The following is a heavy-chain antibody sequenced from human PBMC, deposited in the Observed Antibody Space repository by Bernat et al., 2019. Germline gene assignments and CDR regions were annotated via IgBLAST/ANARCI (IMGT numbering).Heavy chain of an antibody. D-gene: IGHD2-15*01. V-gene: IGHV3-48*03. CDR3: ARDIGYLGIT. Sequence: EVQLVESGGGLVQPGGSLRLSCAASGFTFSSYEMNWVRQAPGKGLEWVSYISSSGTIIYYEDSVKGRFTISRDNAKNSLYLQMNSLRAEDTAVYYCARDIGYLGITGGQGTLVTVSS. CDR1: GFTFSSYE. J-gene: IGHJ4*02. CDR2: ISSSGTII.